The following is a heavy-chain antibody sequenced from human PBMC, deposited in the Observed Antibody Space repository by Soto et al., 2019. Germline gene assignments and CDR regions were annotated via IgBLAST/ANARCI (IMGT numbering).Heavy chain of an antibody. V-gene: IGHV4-30-4*01. CDR2: IYYSGNT. CDR1: GGSTSSDKY. D-gene: IGHD3-16*01. CDR3: AREGGESSDGLYYFDS. Sequence: TLSLTCTDSGGSTSSDKYWSWNRQPPGKGLEWIGHIYYSGNTDYNPSLKSRLAISIDTSKNQFSLKLSSVTAADTAVYFCAREGGESSDGLYYFDSWGQGSLVTVSS. J-gene: IGHJ4*02.